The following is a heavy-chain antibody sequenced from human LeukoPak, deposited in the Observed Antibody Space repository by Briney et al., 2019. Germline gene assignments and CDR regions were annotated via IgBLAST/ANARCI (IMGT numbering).Heavy chain of an antibody. CDR2: ISSSSSYI. V-gene: IGHV3-21*01. CDR3: ARDDGLAPNYYYYYMDV. J-gene: IGHJ6*03. Sequence: GGSLRLSCAASGFTFSSYSMNWVRQAPGKGLEWVSSISSSSSYIYYADSVKGRSTISRDNAKNSLYLQMNSLRAEDTAVYYCARDDGLAPNYYYYYMDVWGKGTTVTVSS. CDR1: GFTFSSYS.